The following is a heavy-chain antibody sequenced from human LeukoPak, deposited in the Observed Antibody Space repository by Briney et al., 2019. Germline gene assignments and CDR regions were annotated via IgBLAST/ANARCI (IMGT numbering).Heavy chain of an antibody. J-gene: IGHJ4*02. V-gene: IGHV3-33*01. Sequence: PGGSLRLSRAASGFTFSSYGMHWVRQAPGKGLEWVAVIWYDGSNKYYADSVKGRFTISRDNSKNTLYLLMNSLRAEDTAVYYRATNRAWFGGVTPPHFDYWGQGTLVTVSS. CDR2: IWYDGSNK. CDR1: GFTFSSYG. D-gene: IGHD3-10*01. CDR3: ATNRAWFGGVTPPHFDY.